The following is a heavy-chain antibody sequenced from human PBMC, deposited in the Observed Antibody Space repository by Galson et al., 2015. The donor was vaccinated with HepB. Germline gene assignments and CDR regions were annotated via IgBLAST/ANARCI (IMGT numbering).Heavy chain of an antibody. J-gene: IGHJ4*02. D-gene: IGHD3-22*01. V-gene: IGHV3-21*01. CDR1: GFTFSSYS. CDR3: ASGYYYDSSGYYYPFPDY. CDR2: ISSSSSYI. Sequence: SLRLSCAASGFTFSSYSMNWVRQAPGKGLEWVSSISSSSSYIYYADSVKGRFTISRDNAKNSLYLQMNSLRAEDTAVYYCASGYYYDSSGYYYPFPDYWGQGTLVTVSS.